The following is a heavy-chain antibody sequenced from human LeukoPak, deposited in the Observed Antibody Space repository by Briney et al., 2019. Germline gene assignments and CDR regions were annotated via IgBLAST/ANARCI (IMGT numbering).Heavy chain of an antibody. Sequence: SVKVSXKASGGTFSSYAISWVRQAPGQGLEWMGGIIPIFGTANYAQKFQGRVTITADESTSTAYMELSSLRSEDTAVYYCARDGSGSLFTYKYNWFDPWGQGTLVTVSS. J-gene: IGHJ5*02. D-gene: IGHD3-10*01. V-gene: IGHV1-69*13. CDR3: ARDGSGSLFTYKYNWFDP. CDR2: IIPIFGTA. CDR1: GGTFSSYA.